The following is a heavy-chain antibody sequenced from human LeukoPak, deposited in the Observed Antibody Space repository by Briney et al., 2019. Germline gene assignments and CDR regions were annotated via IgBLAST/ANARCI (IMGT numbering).Heavy chain of an antibody. V-gene: IGHV4-59*08. D-gene: IGHD3-10*01. CDR1: GEPFNGYY. Sequence: SETLSLTCAVYGEPFNGYYWSWIRQPPGKGLEWIAYVYYTGRTLYNPSLESRVTISVDTSKTQFSLTVTSVTAADTAVYYCARHMSVSYDAFDLWGRGTTVTVSS. J-gene: IGHJ3*01. CDR3: ARHMSVSYDAFDL. CDR2: VYYTGRT.